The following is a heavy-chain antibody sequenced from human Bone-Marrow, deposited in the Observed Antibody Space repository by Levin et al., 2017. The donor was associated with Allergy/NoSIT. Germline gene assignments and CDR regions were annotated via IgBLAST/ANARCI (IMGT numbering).Heavy chain of an antibody. CDR1: GSSLSSYDYY. CDR3: AREQDHDYRDYYFDT. CDR2: IDNTGST. J-gene: IGHJ5*02. V-gene: IGHV4-30-4*01. Sequence: SETLSHTCSVSGSSLSSYDYYWSWIRHSPGKGLEWIGNIDNTGSTSYNLSLKSRFSISIDTSNNQYSLRLSSVTAADTAVYYCAREQDHDYRDYYFDTWGQGILVSVSS. D-gene: IGHD4-17*01.